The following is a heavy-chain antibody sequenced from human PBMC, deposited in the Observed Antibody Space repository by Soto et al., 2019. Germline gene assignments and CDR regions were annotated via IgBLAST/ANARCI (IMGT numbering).Heavy chain of an antibody. D-gene: IGHD2-2*01. CDR1: GGTFSSYA. Sequence: ASVKVSCKASGGTFSSYAISWVRQAPGQGLEWMGGIIPIFGTANYAQKFQGRVTITADESTSTAYMELSSLRSEDTAVYYCARGPCSSTSCYLVGFDYWGQGTLVTVSS. CDR3: ARGPCSSTSCYLVGFDY. CDR2: IIPIFGTA. J-gene: IGHJ4*02. V-gene: IGHV1-69*13.